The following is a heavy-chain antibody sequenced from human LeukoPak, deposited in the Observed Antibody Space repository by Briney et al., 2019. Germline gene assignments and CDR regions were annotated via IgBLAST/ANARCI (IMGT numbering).Heavy chain of an antibody. CDR1: ALSINSHY. CDR3: ARDGDFGYAFDI. D-gene: IGHD2-21*02. V-gene: IGHV4-59*11. CDR2: IYYSGST. J-gene: IGHJ3*02. Sequence: PSETLSLTCTVSALSINSHYGSWIRQPPGKGLEWIGYIYYSGSTNYNPSLKSRVTISVDTSKNQFSLKLSSVTAADAPVYYCARDGDFGYAFDIWGQGTMVTVSS.